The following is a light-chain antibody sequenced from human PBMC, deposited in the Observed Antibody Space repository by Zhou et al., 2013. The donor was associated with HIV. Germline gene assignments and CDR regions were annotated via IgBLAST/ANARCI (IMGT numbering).Light chain of an antibody. Sequence: DIQMTQSPSSLSASVGDRVTITCQASQDISTYLNWYQQKPGKAPKLLIYDASNLETGVPSRFSGSGSGTDFTFTISSLQPEDIATYYCQQYDNLPPFTFGPWDRKWISN. CDR1: QDISTY. CDR3: QQYDNLPPFT. J-gene: IGKJ3*01. CDR2: DAS. V-gene: IGKV1-33*01.